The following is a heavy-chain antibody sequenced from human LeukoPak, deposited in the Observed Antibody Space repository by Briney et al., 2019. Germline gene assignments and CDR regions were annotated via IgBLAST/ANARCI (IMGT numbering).Heavy chain of an antibody. CDR2: ISSGSTYI. CDR3: ARPAGGHYDSSGYPIDY. J-gene: IGHJ4*02. CDR1: GFTFSSSS. D-gene: IGHD3-22*01. Sequence: GGSLRLSCAASGFTFSSSSMNWARQAPGKGLEWVSSISSGSTYIYYADSVKGRFTISRDNAKNSLYLQMNSLRAEDTAVYYCARPAGGHYDSSGYPIDYWGQGTLVTVSS. V-gene: IGHV3-21*01.